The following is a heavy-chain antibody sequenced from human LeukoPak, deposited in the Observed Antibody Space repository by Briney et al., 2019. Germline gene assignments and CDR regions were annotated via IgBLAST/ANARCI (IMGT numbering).Heavy chain of an antibody. CDR2: INGSGGST. D-gene: IGHD6-13*01. J-gene: IGHJ4*02. CDR3: AKDFAVYSTSYYDY. V-gene: IGHV3-23*01. Sequence: GGSLRLSCAASGFTFRSYAMSWVRQAPGKGLEWVSAINGSGGSTYYADSVKGRFTISRDNSKTTLYLQVNSLRAEDTAVYYCAKDFAVYSTSYYDYWGQGALVIVSS. CDR1: GFTFRSYA.